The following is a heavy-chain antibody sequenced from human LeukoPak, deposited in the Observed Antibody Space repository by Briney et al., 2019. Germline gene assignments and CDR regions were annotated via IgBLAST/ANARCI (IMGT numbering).Heavy chain of an antibody. CDR1: GFTFSSYW. V-gene: IGHV3-7*04. J-gene: IGHJ4*02. CDR2: ISQDGSEK. CDR3: ARGPKTSFDY. Sequence: PGGSLRLSCAASGFTFSSYWMSWVRQAPGKGLEWVGQISQDGSEKYYVDSVRGRFTFSRDNAKNSLYLQMNGLRAEDTAIYYCARGPKTSFDYWGQGTLVTVSS.